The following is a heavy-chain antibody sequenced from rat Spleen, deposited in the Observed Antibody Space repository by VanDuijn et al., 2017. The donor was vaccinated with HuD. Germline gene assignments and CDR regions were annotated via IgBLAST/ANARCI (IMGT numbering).Heavy chain of an antibody. CDR1: GFTYSNYV. J-gene: IGHJ1*01. CDR2: IRAGADTT. D-gene: IGHD1-9*01. Sequence: EVKLVESGGGLVQPGRSLKLSCAASGFTYSNYVMAWVRQAPAKGLEWIASIRAGADTTYYRDSVKGRFTISRDNVKNTLYLQMDSLRSEDTATYYCTRDMTYFGNNWYFDFWGPGTMVTVSS. CDR3: TRDMTYFGNNWYFDF. V-gene: IGHV5S13*01.